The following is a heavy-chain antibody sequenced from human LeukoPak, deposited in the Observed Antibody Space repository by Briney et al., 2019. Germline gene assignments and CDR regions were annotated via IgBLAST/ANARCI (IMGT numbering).Heavy chain of an antibody. D-gene: IGHD1-26*01. Sequence: GGSLRLSCAASGFTFSSYEMNWVRQAPGKGLEWVSYISSSGGTIYYADSVKGRFTISRDNAKNSLYLQMNSLRAEDTAVYYCARDPRVGATNYYYYGMDVWGQGTTVTVSS. J-gene: IGHJ6*02. CDR1: GFTFSSYE. V-gene: IGHV3-48*03. CDR3: ARDPRVGATNYYYYGMDV. CDR2: ISSSGGTI.